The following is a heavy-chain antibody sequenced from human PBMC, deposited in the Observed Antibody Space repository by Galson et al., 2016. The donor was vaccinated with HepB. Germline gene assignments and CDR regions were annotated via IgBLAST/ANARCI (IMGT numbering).Heavy chain of an antibody. V-gene: IGHV3-33*01. CDR1: GFTFSSSG. CDR3: ARDVGAAPFDF. Sequence: SLRLSCAASGFTFSSSGMHWVRQAPVKGLEWVAVIWRDGSNENYADSVKGRFTISRDNSRNTLYLQMNSLRVEDTAVYYCARDVGAAPFDFWGQGTLVTVSS. J-gene: IGHJ4*02. D-gene: IGHD1-26*01. CDR2: IWRDGSNE.